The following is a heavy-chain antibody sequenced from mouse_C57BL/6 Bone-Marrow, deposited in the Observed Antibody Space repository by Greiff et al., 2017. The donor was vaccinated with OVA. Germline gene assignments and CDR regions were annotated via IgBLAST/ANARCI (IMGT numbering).Heavy chain of an antibody. Sequence: QVQLQQSGPGLVQPSQSLSITCTVSGFSLTSYGVHWVRQSPGKGLEWLGVIWRGGSTDYNAAFMSRLSLTKDNSKSQVFFKMNSLQTDDTAIYYCAESYDYDGYFDVWGTGTTVTVSS. V-gene: IGHV2-5*01. J-gene: IGHJ1*03. D-gene: IGHD2-4*01. CDR1: GFSLTSYG. CDR2: IWRGGST. CDR3: AESYDYDGYFDV.